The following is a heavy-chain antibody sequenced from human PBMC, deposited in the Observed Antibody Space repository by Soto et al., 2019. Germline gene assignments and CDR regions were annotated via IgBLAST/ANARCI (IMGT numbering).Heavy chain of an antibody. CDR1: GYIFTNYD. CDR2: MNPNTGDP. V-gene: IGHV1-8*01. CDR3: AREWEEGFCFDH. J-gene: IGHJ4*02. Sequence: QVQLVQSGAEVRKPGASVKVSCKTSGYIFTNYDINWVRQAAGQGLEWVGWMNPNTGDPGYAQKFQGRVTMTRNTSISTAYMELSSLRSDDTAVYYCAREWEEGFCFDHWGQGALVTVSS. D-gene: IGHD1-26*01.